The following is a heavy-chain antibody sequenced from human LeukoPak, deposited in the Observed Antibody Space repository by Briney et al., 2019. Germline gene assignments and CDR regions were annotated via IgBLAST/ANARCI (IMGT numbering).Heavy chain of an antibody. Sequence: PGGSLRLSCAASGVSVSSNFMIWVRQAPGKGLEWVSLIYSGGETSYADSVKGRFSISRDNSKNTLYLQMNSLRVKDTAVYYCTRDPPAVAINTYAWGQGTLVTVSS. D-gene: IGHD6-13*01. CDR2: IYSGGET. CDR3: TRDPPAVAINTYA. J-gene: IGHJ5*02. CDR1: GVSVSSNF. V-gene: IGHV3-66*01.